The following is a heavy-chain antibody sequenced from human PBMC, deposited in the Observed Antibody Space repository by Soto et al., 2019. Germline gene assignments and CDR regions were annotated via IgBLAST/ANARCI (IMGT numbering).Heavy chain of an antibody. J-gene: IGHJ6*02. CDR2: INHSGST. CDR1: GGSFSGCY. V-gene: IGHV4-34*01. Sequence: SETLSLTCAVYGGSFSGCYWSWIRQPPGKGLEWIGEINHSGSTNYNPSLKSRVTISVDTSKNQFSLKLSSVTAADTAVYYCARTSDSSIGYYYYGMDVWGQGTTVTVSS. D-gene: IGHD3-22*01. CDR3: ARTSDSSIGYYYYGMDV.